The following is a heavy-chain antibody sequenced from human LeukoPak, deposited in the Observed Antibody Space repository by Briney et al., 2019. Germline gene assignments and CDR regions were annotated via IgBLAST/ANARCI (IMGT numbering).Heavy chain of an antibody. J-gene: IGHJ4*02. CDR3: AREHPIAVAADY. CDR1: GYTFTGYY. V-gene: IGHV1-2*02. Sequence: RASVKVSCKASGYTFTGYYMHWVRQAPGQGLEWMGWINPNSGGTNYAQKFQGRVTMTRDTSISTAYMELSRLRSDDTAVYYCAREHPIAVAADYWGQGTPVTVSS. D-gene: IGHD6-19*01. CDR2: INPNSGGT.